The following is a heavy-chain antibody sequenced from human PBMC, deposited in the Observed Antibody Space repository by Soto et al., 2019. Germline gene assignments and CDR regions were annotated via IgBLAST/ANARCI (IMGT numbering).Heavy chain of an antibody. D-gene: IGHD2-21*02. J-gene: IGHJ6*02. CDR2: IIPIFGTA. V-gene: IGHV1-69*13. Sequence: ASVKVSCKASGGTFSSYAISWVRQAPGQGLEWMGGIIPIFGTANYAQKFQGRVTITADESTSTAYMELSSLGSEDTAVYYCAREAGLPEHYYYYGMDVWGQGTTVTVSS. CDR3: AREAGLPEHYYYYGMDV. CDR1: GGTFSSYA.